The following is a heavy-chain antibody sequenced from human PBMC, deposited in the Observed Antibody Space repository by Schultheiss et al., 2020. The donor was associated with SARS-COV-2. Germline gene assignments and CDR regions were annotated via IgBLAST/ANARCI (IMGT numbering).Heavy chain of an antibody. CDR3: TTHYFDYAWGSYRID. J-gene: IGHJ4*02. D-gene: IGHD3-16*02. CDR2: IIPIFGTA. V-gene: IGHV1-69*13. Sequence: SVKVSCKASGYTFTSYGISWVRQAPGQGLEWMGGIIPIFGTANYAQKFQGRVTITADESTSTAYMELSGLRSDDTGLYYCTTHYFDYAWGSYRIDWGQGSVVTVSS. CDR1: GYTFTSYG.